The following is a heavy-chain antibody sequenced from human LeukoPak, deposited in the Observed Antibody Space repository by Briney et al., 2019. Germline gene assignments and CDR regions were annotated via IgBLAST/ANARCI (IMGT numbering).Heavy chain of an antibody. CDR1: GSTFSSYS. Sequence: GGSLRLSCAASGSTFSSYSMNWVRQAPGKGLEWVSSISSSSSYIYYADSVKGRFTISRDNAKNSLYLQMNSLRAEDTAVYYCASPLVVVTASGSFPWGQGTLVTVSS. J-gene: IGHJ5*02. V-gene: IGHV3-21*01. CDR2: ISSSSSYI. D-gene: IGHD2-21*02. CDR3: ASPLVVVTASGSFP.